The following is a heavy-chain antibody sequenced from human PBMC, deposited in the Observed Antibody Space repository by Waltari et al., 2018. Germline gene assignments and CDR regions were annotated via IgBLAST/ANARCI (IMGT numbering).Heavy chain of an antibody. D-gene: IGHD3-9*01. CDR1: GYTFTSYA. J-gene: IGHJ4*02. V-gene: IGHV1-3*03. CDR3: ARAPNYDILTGHLFDY. CDR2: INAGNGNT. Sequence: QVQLVQSGAEVKKPGASVKVSCKASGYTFTSYAMHWVRQAPGQRLEWMGWINAGNGNTKYSQEFQGRVTITRDTSASTAYMELSSLRSEDMAVYYCARAPNYDILTGHLFDYWGQGTLVTVSS.